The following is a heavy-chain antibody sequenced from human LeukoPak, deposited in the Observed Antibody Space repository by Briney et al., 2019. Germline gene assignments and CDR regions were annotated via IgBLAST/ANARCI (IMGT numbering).Heavy chain of an antibody. CDR2: ISGSGGTT. V-gene: IGHV3-23*01. CDR1: GFAFSSYT. Sequence: GGSLRLSCAASGFAFSSYTMNWVRQAPGKGLEWVSSISGSGGTTYYADSVKGRFTISGDNSENTLYLQTNSLRAEDTAVYYCAKGSSTSGFSWGQGTLITVSS. CDR3: AKGSSTSGFS. D-gene: IGHD5-12*01. J-gene: IGHJ5*02.